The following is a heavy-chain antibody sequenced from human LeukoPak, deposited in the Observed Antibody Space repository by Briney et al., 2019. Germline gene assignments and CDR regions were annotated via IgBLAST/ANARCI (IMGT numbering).Heavy chain of an antibody. V-gene: IGHV4-59*08. D-gene: IGHD5-18*01. CDR1: GASLSSYY. J-gene: IGHJ4*02. CDR2: IFNRGNA. CDR3: ARGAYRYRFDY. Sequence: SETLSLTCTVSGASLSSYYWRWIRQPPRKGLEWMGDIFNRGNANYNPSLKSRVTISVDTSKNQFSLKLTAVTAADTAVYYCARGAYRYRFDYWGPGTLVTVSS.